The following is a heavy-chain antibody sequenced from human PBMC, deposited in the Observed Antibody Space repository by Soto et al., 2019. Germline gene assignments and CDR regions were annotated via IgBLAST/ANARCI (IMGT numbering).Heavy chain of an antibody. J-gene: IGHJ4*02. V-gene: IGHV3-21*01. CDR3: ARDCSSTSCYEGHFDY. D-gene: IGHD2-2*01. Sequence: SVKGRFTISRDNAKNSLYLQMNSLRAEDTAVYYCARDCSSTSCYEGHFDYWGQGTLVTVSS.